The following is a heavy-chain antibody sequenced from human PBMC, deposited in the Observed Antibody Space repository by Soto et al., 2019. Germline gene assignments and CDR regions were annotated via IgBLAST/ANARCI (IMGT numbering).Heavy chain of an antibody. CDR2: INQDGSER. V-gene: IGHV3-7*01. J-gene: IGHJ4*02. Sequence: EVQLVESGGGLVQPGGSLRLSCAASGFTFSTHWMTWVRQPPGKGLEWLANINQDGSERYYVDSVRCRFTISRDKANDSVYLQMNSLRAEDTGVYYCVCGGNFFVYWGQATLVTVSP. D-gene: IGHD3-16*01. CDR3: VCGGNFFVY. CDR1: GFTFSTHW.